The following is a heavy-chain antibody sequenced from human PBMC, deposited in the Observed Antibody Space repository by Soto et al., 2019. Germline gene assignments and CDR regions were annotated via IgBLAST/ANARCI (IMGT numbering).Heavy chain of an antibody. D-gene: IGHD2-15*01. CDR2: FDPEGGEA. V-gene: IGHV1-24*01. Sequence: ASVKVSCKISGHTLTEFSIHWVRQAPGKGLEWMGGFDPEGGEAIYAQKWHGRVTVTEDTVTDTAYMELSSLRSEDTAVYYCARDNVPPYCSGGSCYGMDVWGQGTTVTVSS. CDR1: GHTLTEFS. J-gene: IGHJ6*02. CDR3: ARDNVPPYCSGGSCYGMDV.